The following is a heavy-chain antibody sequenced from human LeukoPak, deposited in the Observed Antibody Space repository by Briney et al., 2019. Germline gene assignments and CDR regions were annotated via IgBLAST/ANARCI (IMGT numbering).Heavy chain of an antibody. D-gene: IGHD2-2*01. J-gene: IGHJ6*03. CDR1: GYTFTSYG. CDR2: ISAYNGNT. Sequence: ASVKVSCKASGYTFTSYGISWVRQAPGQGLEWMGWISAYNGNTNYAQKLQGRVTMTTDTSTSTAYMELRSLRSDDTAVYYCARVLSSSEWGPYYYMDVWGKGTTVTVSS. V-gene: IGHV1-18*01. CDR3: ARVLSSSEWGPYYYMDV.